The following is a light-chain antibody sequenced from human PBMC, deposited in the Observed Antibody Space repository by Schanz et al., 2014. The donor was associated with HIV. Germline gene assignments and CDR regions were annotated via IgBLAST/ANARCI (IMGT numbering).Light chain of an antibody. Sequence: IQMTQSPSSLSASVGDSVTVACRSSRTISTFLNWYQQMPGRAPKLLIYAASTLESGVPSRFNGSGSGTDFTLTISSLQPEDSATYYCQQYYSSPLTFGGGTKVEIK. CDR3: QQYYSSPLT. CDR2: AAS. J-gene: IGKJ4*01. CDR1: RTISTF. V-gene: IGKV1-39*01.